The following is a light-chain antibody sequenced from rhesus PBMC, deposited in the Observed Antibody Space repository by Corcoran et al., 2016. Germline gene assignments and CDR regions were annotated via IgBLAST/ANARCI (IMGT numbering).Light chain of an antibody. V-gene: IGKV1-69*01. Sequence: DIQMTQSPSSLSASVGDRVTITCRASQGISNWLAWSQQKSGKAPKLLIYRASNLQTGVPSRFSGSGSGTDFTLTISSLQPEDIATYYCQQHDIFPLTFGGGTKVEIK. CDR3: QQHDIFPLT. CDR1: QGISNW. J-gene: IGKJ4*01. CDR2: RAS.